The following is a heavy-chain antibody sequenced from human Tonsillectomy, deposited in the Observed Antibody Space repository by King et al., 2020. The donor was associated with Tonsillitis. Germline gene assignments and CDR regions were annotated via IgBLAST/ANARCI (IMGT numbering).Heavy chain of an antibody. CDR3: ARGSYESSGSYLYYFDY. V-gene: IGHV3-48*01. D-gene: IGHD3-22*01. Sequence: VQLVESGGGLVQPGGSLRLSCAASGFTFSSYGLSWVRQAPGKGLEWVSYISSSSSTIYYADSVKGRFTISRDNAKNSLYLQMNSLRAEDTAVYYCARGSYESSGSYLYYFDYWGQGTLVTVSS. CDR2: ISSSSSTI. CDR1: GFTFSSYG. J-gene: IGHJ4*02.